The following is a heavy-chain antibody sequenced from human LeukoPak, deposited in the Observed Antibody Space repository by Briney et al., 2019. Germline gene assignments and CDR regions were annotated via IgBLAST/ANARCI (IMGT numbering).Heavy chain of an antibody. CDR3: ARDPRGSTSGSYSSGMDV. D-gene: IGHD5-18*01. CDR2: ISSSSTYI. V-gene: IGHV3-21*01. Sequence: GGPLRLSCAASEFSFKSYSMNWVRQAPGKGLEWVSSISSSSTYIYYADSVKGRFTISRDNAESSLYLQMNSLRVEDTAVYYCARDPRGSTSGSYSSGMDVWGQGTTVTVSS. CDR1: EFSFKSYS. J-gene: IGHJ6*02.